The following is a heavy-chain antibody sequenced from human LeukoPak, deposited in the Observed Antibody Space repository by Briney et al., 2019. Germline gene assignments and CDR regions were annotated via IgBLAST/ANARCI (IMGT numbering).Heavy chain of an antibody. CDR3: ARGVPYDSWSGPHYSDY. V-gene: IGHV3-53*01. CDR2: IYSGGST. Sequence: GGSLRLSCAASGFTFSSNYMSWVRQAPGKGLEWVSVIYSGGSTYYADSVKGRFTISRDSAKNSLYLQMNSLRAEDTAVYYCARGVPYDSWSGPHYSDYWGQGTLVTVSS. CDR1: GFTFSSNY. J-gene: IGHJ4*02. D-gene: IGHD3-3*01.